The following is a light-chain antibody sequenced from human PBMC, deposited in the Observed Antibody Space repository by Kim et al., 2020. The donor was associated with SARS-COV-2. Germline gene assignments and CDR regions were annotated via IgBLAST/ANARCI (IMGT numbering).Light chain of an antibody. CDR2: GAS. CDR3: QQYGSSPWA. V-gene: IGKV3-20*01. J-gene: IGKJ1*01. CDR1: QSVSSSY. Sequence: PGERATLSCRASQSVSSSYLAWYQQKPGQAPRLLIYGASSRATGIPDRFSGSGSGTDFTLTISRLEPEDFAVYYCQQYGSSPWAFGQGTKVDIK.